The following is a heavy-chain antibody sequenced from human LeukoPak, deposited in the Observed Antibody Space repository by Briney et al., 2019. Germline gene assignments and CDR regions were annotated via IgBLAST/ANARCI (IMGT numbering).Heavy chain of an antibody. V-gene: IGHV1-46*01. CDR3: AREELIVVVVAAHYYGMDV. D-gene: IGHD2-15*01. J-gene: IGHJ6*02. Sequence: GASVKVSCKASGYTFTSYVMNWVRQAPGQGLEWMGIINPSGGSTSYAQKFQGRVTMTRDTSTSTVYMELSSLRSEDTAVYYCAREELIVVVVAAHYYGMDVWGQGTTVTVSS. CDR1: GYTFTSYV. CDR2: INPSGGST.